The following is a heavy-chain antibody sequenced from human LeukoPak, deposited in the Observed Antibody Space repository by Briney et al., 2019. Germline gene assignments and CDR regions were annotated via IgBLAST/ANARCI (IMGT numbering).Heavy chain of an antibody. CDR1: GFTFSNYV. J-gene: IGHJ3*02. CDR2: ISYDGSNK. CDR3: AREGFDAFDI. Sequence: GGSLRLSCAASGFTFSNYVMHWVRQAPGKGLEWVAVISYDGSNKYYADSVKGRFTISRDNSKNTLYLQMNSRRAEDAAVYYCAREGFDAFDIWGERTMVTVSS. V-gene: IGHV3-30*03.